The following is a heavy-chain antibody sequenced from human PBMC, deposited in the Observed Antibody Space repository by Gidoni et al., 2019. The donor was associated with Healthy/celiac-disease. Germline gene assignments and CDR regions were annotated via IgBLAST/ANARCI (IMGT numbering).Heavy chain of an antibody. D-gene: IGHD6-13*01. CDR2: IYYSGST. V-gene: IGHV4-39*01. Sequence: QLQLQESGPGLVKPSETLSLNCTVSGGSISSMSYYWGWIRQPPGKGLEWIGSIYYSGSTYYNPALKRLVTISVDTSKNQFSRKLSSLTAADTAVYYCATQQQLATGRGFDPWGQGTLFTVSS. J-gene: IGHJ5*02. CDR1: GGSISSMSYY. CDR3: ATQQQLATGRGFDP.